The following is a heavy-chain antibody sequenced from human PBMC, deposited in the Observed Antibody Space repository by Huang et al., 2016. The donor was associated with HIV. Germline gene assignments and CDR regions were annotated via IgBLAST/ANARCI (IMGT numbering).Heavy chain of an antibody. CDR3: ARGMWDSNWDGTDWLLRHFDS. V-gene: IGHV1-69*13. Sequence: QVQLVQSGAEVKKPGSSVRVSCRSSGDTFRKYAISWVRQAPGQGLEEMGGKIPICGTPKYVEKGECRFTISAKESTSTVYVELSSLTFQDTAVYYCARGMWDSNWDGTDWLLRHFDSWGQGTLVTVSS. D-gene: IGHD2-15*01. J-gene: IGHJ4*02. CDR2: KIPICGTP. CDR1: GDTFRKYA.